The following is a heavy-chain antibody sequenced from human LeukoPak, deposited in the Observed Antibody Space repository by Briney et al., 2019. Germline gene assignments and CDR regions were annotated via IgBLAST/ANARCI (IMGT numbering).Heavy chain of an antibody. Sequence: ASVKVSCKASGYTFTSYYMHWVRQAPGQGLEWMGIINLSGGSTSYAQKFQGRVTMTRDTSTSTVYMELSSLRSEDTAVYYCARGGDYVWGSYRDAFDIWGQGTMVTVSS. V-gene: IGHV1-46*01. CDR3: ARGGDYVWGSYRDAFDI. CDR1: GYTFTSYY. CDR2: INLSGGST. J-gene: IGHJ3*02. D-gene: IGHD3-16*02.